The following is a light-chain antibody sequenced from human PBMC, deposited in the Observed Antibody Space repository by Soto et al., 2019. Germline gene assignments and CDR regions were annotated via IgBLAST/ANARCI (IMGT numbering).Light chain of an antibody. CDR2: EVS. J-gene: IGLJ1*01. V-gene: IGLV2-14*01. CDR1: SSDVGAHNF. CDR3: QSYDSSLSGYV. Sequence: QSVLTQPASVSGSPGQAITISCSGSSSDVGAHNFVSWYQHHPGKAPKLMIYEVSNRPSGVSNRFSGSKSGNTASLTISGLQAEDEADYYCQSYDSSLSGYVFGTGTKVTAL.